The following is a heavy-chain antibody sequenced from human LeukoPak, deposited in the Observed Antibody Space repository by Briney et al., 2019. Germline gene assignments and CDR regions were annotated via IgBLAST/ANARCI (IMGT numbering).Heavy chain of an antibody. D-gene: IGHD6-13*01. CDR2: INPNSGGT. J-gene: IGHJ5*02. CDR3: ARPYSSSWYWFDP. CDR1: GYAFTGYY. V-gene: IGHV1-2*02. Sequence: ASVNVSCKASGYAFTGYYMHWVRQAPGQGLEGMGWINPNSGGTNYAQKFQGRVTMTRDTSISTAYMELSRLRSDDTAVYYCARPYSSSWYWFDPWGQGTLVTVSS.